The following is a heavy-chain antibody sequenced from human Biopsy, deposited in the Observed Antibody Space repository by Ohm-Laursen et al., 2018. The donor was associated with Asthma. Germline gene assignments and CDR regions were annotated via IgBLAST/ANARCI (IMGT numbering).Heavy chain of an antibody. V-gene: IGHV3-7*01. CDR3: ARDMGDFWRNNWFDP. CDR1: GFTFGDYW. J-gene: IGHJ5*02. CDR2: IKHDGSEN. D-gene: IGHD3-3*01. Sequence: SLRLSCAASGFTFGDYWMSWVRQVPGRGLEWVANIKHDGSENNHVDSLKGRFTISRDNSKNTLYLQMNSLRAEDTAVYYCARDMGDFWRNNWFDPWGQGTLVTVSS.